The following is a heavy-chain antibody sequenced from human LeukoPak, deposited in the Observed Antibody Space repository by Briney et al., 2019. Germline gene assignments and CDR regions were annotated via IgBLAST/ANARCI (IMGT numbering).Heavy chain of an antibody. Sequence: PGGSLRLSCAASGFTFSNYHMNWVRQAPGKGLEWVGHIKSKTDGETADYAAPVKGRFTISRDDSKNTLYLQMNSLKTEDTAVYYCTTGGYYDSSGYWPLDHWGQGTLVTVSS. CDR1: GFTFSNYH. D-gene: IGHD3-22*01. CDR3: TTGGYYDSSGYWPLDH. CDR2: IKSKTDGETA. V-gene: IGHV3-15*01. J-gene: IGHJ4*02.